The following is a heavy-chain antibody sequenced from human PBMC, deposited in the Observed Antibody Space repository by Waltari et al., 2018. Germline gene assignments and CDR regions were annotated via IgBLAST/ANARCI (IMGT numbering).Heavy chain of an antibody. CDR2: IIPIFGTA. V-gene: IGHV1-69*05. Sequence: QVQLVQSGAEVKKPGSSVTVSCKASGGTFSSYAISWLRQAPGQGLECMGGIIPIFGTANYAQKFQGRVTITTAESTSTAYMELSSLRSEDTAVYYCARTPVRFKYYFDYWGQGTLVTVSS. J-gene: IGHJ4*02. CDR1: GGTFSSYA. D-gene: IGHD3-10*01. CDR3: ARTPVRFKYYFDY.